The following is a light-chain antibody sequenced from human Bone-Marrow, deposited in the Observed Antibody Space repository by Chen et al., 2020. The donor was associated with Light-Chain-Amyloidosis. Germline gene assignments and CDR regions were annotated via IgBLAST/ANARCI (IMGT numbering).Light chain of an antibody. CDR1: NIGSTS. CDR3: QVWDRSRDRPV. Sequence: SYVLTQPSSVSVSPGQTATIACGGNNIGSTSVHWYQQTPGQAPLLDVYDDSAQPSGLPERLAGSNSGNTATLTISGVEAGDEADYYCQVWDRSRDRPVFGGGTKLTVL. CDR2: DDS. J-gene: IGLJ3*02. V-gene: IGLV3-21*02.